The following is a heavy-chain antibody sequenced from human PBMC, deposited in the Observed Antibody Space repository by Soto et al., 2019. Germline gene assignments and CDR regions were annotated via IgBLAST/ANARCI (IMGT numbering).Heavy chain of an antibody. CDR1: GFPFSDFS. Sequence: AGCLRISFAASGFPFSDFSMNWVRQAPGKGLEWVSYIKGGSDISYADSVKGRFTISRDNAKNSLYLEMNSLRDEDTAIYYCARDRDYAYVDWGQGTLVTVSS. CDR2: IKGGSDI. J-gene: IGHJ4*02. V-gene: IGHV3-48*02. D-gene: IGHD3-16*01. CDR3: ARDRDYAYVD.